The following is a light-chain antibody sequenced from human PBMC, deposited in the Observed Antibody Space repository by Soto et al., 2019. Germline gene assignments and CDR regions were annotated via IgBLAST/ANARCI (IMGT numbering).Light chain of an antibody. J-gene: IGKJ1*01. V-gene: IGKV3-20*01. Sequence: EIVSTQSPGTLSLSPGERATLSCRAIQSVSSSYLAWYQQKPGQAPRLLIYGASSRATGIPDRFSGSGPWTDFTLTISRLEPDDFAVYYCQQYGSSPETFGQGTKVDIK. CDR1: QSVSSSY. CDR2: GAS. CDR3: QQYGSSPET.